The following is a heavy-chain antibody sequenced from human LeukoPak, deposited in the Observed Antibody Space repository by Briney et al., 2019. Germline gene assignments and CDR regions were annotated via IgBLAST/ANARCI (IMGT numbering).Heavy chain of an antibody. CDR1: GFTFRTFA. CDR2: IWFDGTEGPDK. D-gene: IGHD6-19*01. CDR3: AKEAGSGWRYFDN. J-gene: IGHJ4*02. Sequence: HPGGSLRLSCAASGFTFRTFAMDWVRQAPGKGLEWVAAIWFDGTEGPDKNYADSVRGRFLISRDDSKNTLFLQMNNLRAEDTAVYYCAKEAGSGWRYFDNWGQGTLVTVSS. V-gene: IGHV3-33*06.